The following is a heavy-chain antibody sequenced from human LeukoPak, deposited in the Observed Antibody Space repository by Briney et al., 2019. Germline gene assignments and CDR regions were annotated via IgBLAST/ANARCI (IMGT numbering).Heavy chain of an antibody. CDR2: IRDDGGDK. J-gene: IGHJ4*02. Sequence: GGSLRLSCAASGFTFNNYGMHWVRQAPGKGLEWVAFIRDDGGDKFYADSVKDRFTISRDSSKNTLYLQMNSLRAEDTALYYCAKRYSGYCTIHNCYPPDDWGQRTLVPVSS. D-gene: IGHD2-8*01. CDR3: AKRYSGYCTIHNCYPPDD. CDR1: GFTFNNYG. V-gene: IGHV3-30*02.